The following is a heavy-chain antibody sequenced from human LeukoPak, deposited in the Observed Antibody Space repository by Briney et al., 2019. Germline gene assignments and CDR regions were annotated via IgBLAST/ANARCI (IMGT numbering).Heavy chain of an antibody. CDR2: INHSGST. J-gene: IGHJ6*02. CDR3: TRVPTVTQYYYYYGMDV. D-gene: IGHD4-17*01. CDR1: GGSFSGYY. V-gene: IGHV4-34*01. Sequence: SETLSLTCAVYGGSFSGYYWSWVRQPPGKGLEWSGEINHSGSTNYNPSPKSRVTISVETSKNQFSLKLSSVTAADTAVYYCTRVPTVTQYYYYYGMDVWGQGTTVTVSS.